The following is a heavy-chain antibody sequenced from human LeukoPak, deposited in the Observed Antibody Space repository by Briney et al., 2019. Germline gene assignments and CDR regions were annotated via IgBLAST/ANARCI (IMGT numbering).Heavy chain of an antibody. Sequence: GRPLRLSCAASGFIYDDYAMHWVLQAPGKGLEWVSGIRWNSRSVDYADSVKGRFTISRDNSKNSLSLEMDSLRSEDTALYYCAKDRSHNFDDHRGNAFHIWGRGTMVIVSS. CDR1: GFIYDDYA. J-gene: IGHJ3*02. V-gene: IGHV3-9*01. D-gene: IGHD1-20*01. CDR2: IRWNSRSV. CDR3: AKDRSHNFDDHRGNAFHI.